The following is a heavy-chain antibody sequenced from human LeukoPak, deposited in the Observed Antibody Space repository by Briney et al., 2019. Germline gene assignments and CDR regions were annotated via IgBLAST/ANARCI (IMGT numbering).Heavy chain of an antibody. D-gene: IGHD2-15*01. J-gene: IGHJ4*02. CDR1: GGSISSYY. CDR2: IYYSGST. V-gene: IGHV4-59*08. CDR3: ARLPRRAVVPDY. Sequence: SETLSLTCTVSGGSISSYYWSWIRQPPGKGLEWIGYIYYSGSTNYNPSLKSRVTISVDTSKNQFSLKLSSVTAADTAVYYCARLPRRAVVPDYWGQGTLVTVSS.